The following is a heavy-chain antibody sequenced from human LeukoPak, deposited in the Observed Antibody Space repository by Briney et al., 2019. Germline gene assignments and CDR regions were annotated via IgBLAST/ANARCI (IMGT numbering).Heavy chain of an antibody. V-gene: IGHV1-69*04. CDR2: IIPIFGIA. J-gene: IGHJ4*02. CDR1: GGTFSSYA. Sequence: ASVKVSCKASGGTFSSYAISWVRQAPGQGLEWMGRIIPIFGIANYAQKFQGRVTITADKSTSTAYMELSRLRSEDTAVYYCARGLRAYCGGDCYSIDYWGQGTLVTVSS. CDR3: ARGLRAYCGGDCYSIDY. D-gene: IGHD2-21*02.